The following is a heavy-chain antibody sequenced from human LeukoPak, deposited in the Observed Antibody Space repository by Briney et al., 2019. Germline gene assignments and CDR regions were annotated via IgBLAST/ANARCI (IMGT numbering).Heavy chain of an antibody. CDR1: GLTFSTHD. D-gene: IGHD6-19*01. Sequence: GGSLRLSCAASGLTFSTHDMHWVRQMTGEGLEWVSAIGTLADTFYSDSVKGRFTISRENAKNSLYLQMNSLRVGDTAVYYCATGRSSGWSYAFEIWGRGTMVTVSS. V-gene: IGHV3-13*01. CDR2: IGTLADT. CDR3: ATGRSSGWSYAFEI. J-gene: IGHJ3*02.